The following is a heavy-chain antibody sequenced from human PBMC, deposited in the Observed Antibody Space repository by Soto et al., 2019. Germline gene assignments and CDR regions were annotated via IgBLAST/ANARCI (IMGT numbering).Heavy chain of an antibody. CDR2: IYWDDEK. Sequence: QIPLKESSPTLVKPTQTLTLTCTFSGFSLSTTGEGVAWIRQSPGKTLEWLALIYWDDEKRYSPSLESRLAVNKATSKNQVVLVMNNMAPVDTATYYCAHRRGSTYYFDSWGQGTLVTVSS. D-gene: IGHD6-13*01. CDR3: AHRRGSTYYFDS. CDR1: GFSLSTTGEG. V-gene: IGHV2-5*02. J-gene: IGHJ4*02.